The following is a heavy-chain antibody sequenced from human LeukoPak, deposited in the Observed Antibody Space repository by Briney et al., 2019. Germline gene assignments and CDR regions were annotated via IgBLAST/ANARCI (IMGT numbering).Heavy chain of an antibody. J-gene: IGHJ4*02. Sequence: GGSLRLSCAASGFTFSDYYISWIRQAPGKGLEWVSYISSSGSTIYYADSVKGRFTISRDNAKNSLYLQMNSLRAEDTAVYYCARDRTYYYGSGSYEFDYWGQGTLVTVSS. CDR2: ISSSGSTI. D-gene: IGHD3-10*01. CDR1: GFTFSDYY. V-gene: IGHV3-11*01. CDR3: ARDRTYYYGSGSYEFDY.